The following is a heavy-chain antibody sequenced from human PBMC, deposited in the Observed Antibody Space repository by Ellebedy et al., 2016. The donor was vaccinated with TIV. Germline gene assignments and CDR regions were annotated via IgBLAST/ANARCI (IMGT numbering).Heavy chain of an antibody. CDR3: ARGAGWEQDY. V-gene: IGHV3-23*01. J-gene: IGHJ4*02. D-gene: IGHD1-26*01. CDR1: GFNFKIYS. Sequence: GESLKISXEASGFNFKIYSMAWVRQGPGKGLEWVSGISGRGVNTEYEDSVKGRFTISRDNAKNSLYLQMNSLRADDTAVFYCARGAGWEQDYWGQGSLVTVSS. CDR2: ISGRGVNT.